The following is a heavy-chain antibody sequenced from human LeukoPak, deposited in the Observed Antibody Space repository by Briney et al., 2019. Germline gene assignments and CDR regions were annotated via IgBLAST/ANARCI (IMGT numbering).Heavy chain of an antibody. D-gene: IGHD5-18*01. V-gene: IGHV1-46*01. Sequence: GASVKVSCKASGGTFSSYAISWVRQAPGQGLEWMGIINPSGGSTSYAQKFQGRVTMTRDTSTSTVYMELSSLRSEDTAVYYCARGHTAMVKHWGQGTLVTVSS. CDR3: ARGHTAMVKH. J-gene: IGHJ1*01. CDR2: INPSGGST. CDR1: GGTFSSYA.